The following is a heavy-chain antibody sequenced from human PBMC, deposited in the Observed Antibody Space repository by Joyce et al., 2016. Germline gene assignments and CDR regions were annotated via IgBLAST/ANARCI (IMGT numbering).Heavy chain of an antibody. V-gene: IGHV4-38-2*02. CDR1: GVSISSGYY. Sequence: QVQLQESGPGLVKPSETLSLTCAVSGVSISSGYYWGWIRQPPGKGLEWIGSIDHSGNTYYNSSLKGRVTLSVDTSKNQLFLKLFSVTAADTAVYYCARDPRNYGHWGQGTLVIVSS. D-gene: IGHD4-17*01. CDR3: ARDPRNYGH. CDR2: IDHSGNT. J-gene: IGHJ4*02.